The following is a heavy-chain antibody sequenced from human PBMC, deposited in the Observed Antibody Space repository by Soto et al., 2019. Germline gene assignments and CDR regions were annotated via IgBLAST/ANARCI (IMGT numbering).Heavy chain of an antibody. CDR1: GGSISSYY. Sequence: QVQLQESGPGLVKPSETLSLTCTVSGGSISSYYWCWIRQPPGKGLEWIGYIYYSGTTNYNPSLTSRVTISVDPSKNQFSPQLSSVTAAAPAVYYCARHPTVTEYYVDYWGQGTLVTVSS. V-gene: IGHV4-59*08. CDR3: ARHPTVTEYYVDY. CDR2: IYYSGTT. J-gene: IGHJ4*02. D-gene: IGHD4-17*01.